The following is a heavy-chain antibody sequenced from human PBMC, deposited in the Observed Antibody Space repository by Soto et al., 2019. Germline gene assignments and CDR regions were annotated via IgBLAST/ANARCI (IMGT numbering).Heavy chain of an antibody. CDR1: GYTFTSYG. V-gene: IGHV1-18*01. J-gene: IGHJ6*04. CDR3: ARDPYYDILTGYPGLDV. D-gene: IGHD3-9*01. Sequence: QVQLVQSGAEVKKPGASVKVSCKASGYTFTSYGISWVRQAPGQGLEWMGWISAYNGNTNYAQKLQGRVTMTTDTSTSTAYMELRSLRSDDTAVYYCARDPYYDILTGYPGLDVWGKGTTVTVSS. CDR2: ISAYNGNT.